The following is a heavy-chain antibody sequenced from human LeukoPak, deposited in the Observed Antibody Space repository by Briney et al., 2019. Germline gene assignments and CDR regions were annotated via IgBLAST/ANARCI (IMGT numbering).Heavy chain of an antibody. V-gene: IGHV3-66*01. CDR2: IYSGGST. J-gene: IGHJ5*02. CDR3: AREVVAAAGTSWFDP. D-gene: IGHD6-13*01. Sequence: QPGGSLRLSCAASGFTFSSYAMSWVRQAPGKGLEWVSVIYSGGSTYYADSVKGRFTISRDNSKNTLYLQMNSLRAEDTAVYYCAREVVAAAGTSWFDPWGQGTLVTVSS. CDR1: GFTFSSYA.